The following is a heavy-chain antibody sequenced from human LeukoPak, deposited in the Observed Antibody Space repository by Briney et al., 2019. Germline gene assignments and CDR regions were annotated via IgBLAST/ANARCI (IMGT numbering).Heavy chain of an antibody. CDR2: IKEDGSEK. Sequence: PGGSLRLSCAASGFSFTSYWMSWVRQAPGKGLEWVASIKEDGSEKYYADSVKGRFSISRHNAKNSLYLQMNSLRVEDTAVYYCARGGFTRFDYWGQGTLVTVSS. CDR3: ARGGFTRFDY. CDR1: GFSFTSYW. D-gene: IGHD3-10*01. J-gene: IGHJ4*02. V-gene: IGHV3-7*05.